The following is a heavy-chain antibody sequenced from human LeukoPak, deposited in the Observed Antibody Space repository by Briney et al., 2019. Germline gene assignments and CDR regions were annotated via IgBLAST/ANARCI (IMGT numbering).Heavy chain of an antibody. CDR2: INHSGST. J-gene: IGHJ4*02. CDR1: GGSFSGYY. Sequence: SETLSLTCAVYGGSFSGYYWSWIRQPPGKGLECIGEINHSGSTNYNPSLKSRVTIPVDTSKNQFSLKLSSVTAADTAVYYCARAGIWAFDYWGQGTLVTVSS. CDR3: ARAGIWAFDY. D-gene: IGHD6-19*01. V-gene: IGHV4-34*01.